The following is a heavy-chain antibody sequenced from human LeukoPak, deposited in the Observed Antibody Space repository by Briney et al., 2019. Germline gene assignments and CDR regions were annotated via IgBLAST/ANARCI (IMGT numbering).Heavy chain of an antibody. J-gene: IGHJ3*02. CDR2: IWYDGSNK. Sequence: GGSLRLSCAASGFTLSSYGMHWVRQAPGKGLEWVAVIWYDGSNKYYADSVKGRFTISRDNSKNTLYLQMNSLRAEDTAVYYCARDNAQNAFDIWGQGTMVTVSS. CDR3: ARDNAQNAFDI. V-gene: IGHV3-33*01. CDR1: GFTLSSYG.